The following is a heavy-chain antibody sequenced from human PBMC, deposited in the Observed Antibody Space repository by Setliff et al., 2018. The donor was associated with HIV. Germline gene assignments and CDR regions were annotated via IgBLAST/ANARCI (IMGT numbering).Heavy chain of an antibody. Sequence: GGSLRLSCAASGFTFSHYGMHWVRQAPGKGLEWVAIVWYDGGNKYYADSVKGRFTISRDNSKNTLFLQMHSLRAEDTAVYYCARENYYVTEYWGQGTLVTVSS. J-gene: IGHJ4*02. CDR3: ARENYYVTEY. D-gene: IGHD3-10*02. CDR1: GFTFSHYG. V-gene: IGHV3-33*08. CDR2: VWYDGGNK.